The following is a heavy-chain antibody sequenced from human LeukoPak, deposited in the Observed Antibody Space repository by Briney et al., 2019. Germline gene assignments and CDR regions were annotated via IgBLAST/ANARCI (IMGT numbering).Heavy chain of an antibody. J-gene: IGHJ4*02. V-gene: IGHV4-34*01. CDR3: ARGRYTGSDYYFDY. D-gene: IGHD2-2*02. Sequence: SETLSLTCAVYGGSFSGYYWSWIRQPPGKGLEWIGEINHSGSTNYNPSLKSRVTISVDTSKNQFSLKLSSVTAADTAVYYCARGRYTGSDYYFDYWGQGTLVTVSS. CDR2: INHSGST. CDR1: GGSFSGYY.